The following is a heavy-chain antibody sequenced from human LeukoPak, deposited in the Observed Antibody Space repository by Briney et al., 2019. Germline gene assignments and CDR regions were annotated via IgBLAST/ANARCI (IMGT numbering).Heavy chain of an antibody. J-gene: IGHJ6*03. Sequence: ASVKVSCKASGDSFTGYYMQWVRQAPGEGLEWMGWINHNSGGTNYAQKLQGRVTMTTDTSTSTAYMELRSLRSDDTAVYYCARAPYYYDSSGYHPRYYYYMDVWGKGTTVTVSS. V-gene: IGHV1-2*02. CDR3: ARAPYYYDSSGYHPRYYYYMDV. CDR2: INHNSGGT. CDR1: GDSFTGYY. D-gene: IGHD3-22*01.